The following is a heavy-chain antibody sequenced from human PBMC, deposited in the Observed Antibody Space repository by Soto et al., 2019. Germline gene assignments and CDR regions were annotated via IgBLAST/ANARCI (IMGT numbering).Heavy chain of an antibody. Sequence: ASVKVSCKASGYTFTSYDINWVRQATGQGLEWMGWMNPNSGNTGYAQKFQGRVTMTRNTSISTAYMELSSLRSEDTAVYYCARGGRMVRGASDRYFDYWGQGTLVTVSS. V-gene: IGHV1-8*01. CDR1: GYTFTSYD. D-gene: IGHD3-10*01. CDR3: ARGGRMVRGASDRYFDY. J-gene: IGHJ4*02. CDR2: MNPNSGNT.